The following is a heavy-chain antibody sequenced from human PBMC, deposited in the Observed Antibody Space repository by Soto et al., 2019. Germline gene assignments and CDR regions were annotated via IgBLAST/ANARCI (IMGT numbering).Heavy chain of an antibody. J-gene: IGHJ3*02. V-gene: IGHV3-53*01. CDR1: GFTVSSNY. Sequence: EVQLVESGGGLIQPGGSLRLSCAASGFTVSSNYMSWVRQAPGKGLEWVSGIYSGGSTYYADSVKGRFTISRDNSKNTLYLQMNSLRAEDTAVYYCARDIRNAYYYDSSGYYGHDAFDIWGQGTMVTVSS. CDR3: ARDIRNAYYYDSSGYYGHDAFDI. D-gene: IGHD3-22*01. CDR2: IYSGGST.